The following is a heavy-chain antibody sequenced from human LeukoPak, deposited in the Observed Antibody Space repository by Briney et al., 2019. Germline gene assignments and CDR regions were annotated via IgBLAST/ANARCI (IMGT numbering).Heavy chain of an antibody. J-gene: IGHJ4*02. V-gene: IGHV3-23*01. CDR3: AKVRTLVWFGEFAY. D-gene: IGHD3-10*01. CDR1: GFTFSSYA. Sequence: GGSLRLSCSASGFTFSSYAMHWVRQAPGKGLEWVSAISGSGGATYYADSVKGRFTISRDNSKNTLYLQMNSLRADDTAVYYCAKVRTLVWFGEFAYWGQGTLVTVSS. CDR2: ISGSGGAT.